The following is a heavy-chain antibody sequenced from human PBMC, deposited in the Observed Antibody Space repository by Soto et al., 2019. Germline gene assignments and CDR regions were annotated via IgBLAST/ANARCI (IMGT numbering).Heavy chain of an antibody. J-gene: IGHJ6*02. CDR3: ARGLIPVPPYSYLGLGV. CDR2: INPKSGAT. V-gene: IGHV1-2*02. CDR1: GYSLTDYY. D-gene: IGHD2-21*01. Sequence: QQQQVQSGAEVKKPGASLRVSCKASGYSLTDYYIHWLRQAPGQGFEWMGWINPKSGATSYAEKFRGGVTLTRDQSVSTVHMEENPLTLGGTASSSWARGLIPVPPYSYLGLGVWGQGATVTVSS.